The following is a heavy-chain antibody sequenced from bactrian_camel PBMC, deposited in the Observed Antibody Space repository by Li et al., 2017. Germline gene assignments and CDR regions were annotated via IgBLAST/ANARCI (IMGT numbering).Heavy chain of an antibody. CDR3: ATGGPKNRFCGGNY. D-gene: IGHD1*01. Sequence: RQAPGSEREGVAGIDTTGSTTHADSMKDRFTISADNALSTVYLQMNNLKPEDTAMYYCATGGPKNRFCGGNYWGQGTQVTVSS. V-gene: IGHV3S53*01. J-gene: IGHJ4*01. CDR2: IDTTGST.